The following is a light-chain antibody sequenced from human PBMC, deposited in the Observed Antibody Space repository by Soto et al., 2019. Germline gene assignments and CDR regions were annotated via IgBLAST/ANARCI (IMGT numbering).Light chain of an antibody. Sequence: QAVLTQPPSASGTPGQRVTISCSGSSSNIGSNTINWYQQLPGTASKLLIYSNNQRPSGVPDRFSGSKSGASASLAISGLQSEDEADYYCAVWDDSLNGRVFGTVTKLTVL. V-gene: IGLV1-44*01. CDR1: SSNIGSNT. J-gene: IGLJ1*01. CDR2: SNN. CDR3: AVWDDSLNGRV.